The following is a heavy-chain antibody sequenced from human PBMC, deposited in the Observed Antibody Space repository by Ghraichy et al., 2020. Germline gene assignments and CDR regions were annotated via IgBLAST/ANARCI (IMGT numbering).Heavy chain of an antibody. Sequence: SETLSLICSVSSDTISSSRYFWVWIRQPPGRGLEWIGHIFFAGNTNYNPSLKNRVMISGDTSKNQFSLKLNSVTAADTAVYYCARHIRGNPGGGLDAWGQGTTVTVSS. CDR2: IFFAGNT. D-gene: IGHD3-16*01. CDR1: SDTISSSRYF. V-gene: IGHV4-39*01. J-gene: IGHJ6*02. CDR3: ARHIRGNPGGGLDA.